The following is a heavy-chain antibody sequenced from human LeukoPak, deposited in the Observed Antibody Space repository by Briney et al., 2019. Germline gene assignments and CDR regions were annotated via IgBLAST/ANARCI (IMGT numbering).Heavy chain of an antibody. Sequence: SETLSLTCTVSGGSISSYYWSWIRQPPGKGLEWIGYIYYSGSTNYNPSLKSRVTISVDTSKNQFSLKLSSVTAADTAVYYCARSSSGYYYVGWFDPWGQGTLVTVSS. D-gene: IGHD3-22*01. CDR3: ARSSSGYYYVGWFDP. CDR1: GGSISSYY. J-gene: IGHJ5*02. CDR2: IYYSGST. V-gene: IGHV4-59*08.